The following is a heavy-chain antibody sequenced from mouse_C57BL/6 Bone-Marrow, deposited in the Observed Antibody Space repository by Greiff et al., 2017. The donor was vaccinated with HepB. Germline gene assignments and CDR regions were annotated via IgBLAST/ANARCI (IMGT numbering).Heavy chain of an antibody. J-gene: IGHJ3*01. CDR3: ARRGNDYDVDWFAY. V-gene: IGHV1-50*01. Sequence: QVQLQQPGAELVKPGASVKLSCKASGYTFTSYWMQWVKQRPGQGLEWIGEIDPSDSYTNYNQKFKGKATLTVDTSSSTAYMQLSSLTSEDSAVYYGARRGNDYDVDWFAYWGQGTLVTVSA. D-gene: IGHD2-4*01. CDR1: GYTFTSYW. CDR2: IDPSDSYT.